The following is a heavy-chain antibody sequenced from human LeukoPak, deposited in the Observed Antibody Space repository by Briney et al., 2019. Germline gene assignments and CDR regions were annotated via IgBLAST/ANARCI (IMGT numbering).Heavy chain of an antibody. CDR1: GFTSSSYG. CDR3: ARGGISASWDPFDY. CDR2: IRSDGSNE. V-gene: IGHV3-30*02. Sequence: GGSLRLSCAASGFTSSSYGMHWVRQAPGKGLEWVAFIRSDGSNEYYTDSVKDRFTISRDNSKNTLYLQLNSLRPEDTAVYYCARGGISASWDPFDYWGQGALVTVSS. D-gene: IGHD2-2*01. J-gene: IGHJ4*02.